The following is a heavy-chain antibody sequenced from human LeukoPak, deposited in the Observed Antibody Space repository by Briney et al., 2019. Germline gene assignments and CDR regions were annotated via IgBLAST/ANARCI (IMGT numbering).Heavy chain of an antibody. CDR2: INHSGST. V-gene: IGHV4-34*01. CDR3: ARTISSSSWFEFDP. J-gene: IGHJ5*02. CDR1: GGSFSGYY. Sequence: PSETLSLTCAVYGGSFSGYYWSWIRQPPGKGLEWIGEINHSGSTNYNPSLKSRVTISVDTSKNQFYLNLNSVTAADTAVYFCARTISSSSWFEFDPWGQGTLVTVSS. D-gene: IGHD6-13*01.